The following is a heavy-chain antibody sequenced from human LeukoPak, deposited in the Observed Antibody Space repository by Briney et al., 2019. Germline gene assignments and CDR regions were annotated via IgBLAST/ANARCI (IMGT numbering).Heavy chain of an antibody. CDR2: ITSSGYDT. V-gene: IGHV3-23*01. D-gene: IGHD6-19*01. CDR1: GFTFSRYA. CDR3: AKDSCETLAGTEDY. J-gene: IGHJ4*02. Sequence: PGGSLRLSCAASGFTFSRYAMSWVRQAPGKGLELVSSITSSGYDTYYRDSVKGRFTISRDNSENTLYLQMNSLRPEDTAMYYCAKDSCETLAGTEDYWGRGTLVTVSS.